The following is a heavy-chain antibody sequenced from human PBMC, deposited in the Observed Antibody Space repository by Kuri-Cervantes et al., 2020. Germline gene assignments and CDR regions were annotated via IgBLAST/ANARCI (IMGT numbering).Heavy chain of an antibody. Sequence: GESLKISCAASRFTFSSYWMHWVRQAPGKGLVWVSRINSDGSSTSYADSVKGRFTISRDNAKNTLYLQMNSLRAEDTAVYYCAKGPIVGAIPYFQHWGQGTLVTVSS. CDR3: AKGPIVGAIPYFQH. CDR2: INSDGSST. J-gene: IGHJ1*01. V-gene: IGHV3-74*01. CDR1: RFTFSSYW. D-gene: IGHD1-26*01.